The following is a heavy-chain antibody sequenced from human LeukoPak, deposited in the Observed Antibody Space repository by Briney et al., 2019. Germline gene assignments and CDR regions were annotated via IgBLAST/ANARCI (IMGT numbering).Heavy chain of an antibody. CDR2: IYYSGST. CDR1: GGSISSGDYY. J-gene: IGHJ6*02. CDR3: ARVVVTTFRDYYGMDV. V-gene: IGHV4-30-4*01. Sequence: PSETLSLTCTVSGGSISSGDYYWSWIRRPPGKGLEWIGYIYYSGSTYYNPSLKSRVTISVDTSKNQFSLKLSSVTAADTAVYYCARVVVTTFRDYYGMDVWGQGTTVTVSS. D-gene: IGHD3-16*01.